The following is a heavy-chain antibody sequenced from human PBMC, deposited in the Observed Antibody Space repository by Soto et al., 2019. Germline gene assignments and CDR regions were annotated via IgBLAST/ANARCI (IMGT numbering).Heavy chain of an antibody. V-gene: IGHV1-24*01. Sequence: GASLKTSSKVSGYTLTELSMHWVRQAPGKGLEWMGGFDPEDGETIYAQKFQGRVTMTEDTSTDTAYMELSSLRSEDTAVYYCATGRVSDYYGSGRHAFDFWGQGTMVTVSS. J-gene: IGHJ3*01. CDR1: GYTLTELS. D-gene: IGHD3-10*01. CDR3: ATGRVSDYYGSGRHAFDF. CDR2: FDPEDGET.